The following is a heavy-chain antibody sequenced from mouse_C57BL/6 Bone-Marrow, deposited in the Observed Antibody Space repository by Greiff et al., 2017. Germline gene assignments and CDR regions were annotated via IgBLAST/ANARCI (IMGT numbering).Heavy chain of an antibody. CDR1: VFNIKDYY. J-gene: IGHJ3*01. D-gene: IGHD1-1*01. Sequence: YLFIPFSSFNFSFTSSVFNIKDYYMHWVKQRPEQGLEWIGWIDPWNGDTEYASKFQGKATITSDTSSNTAYLQLSSLTSEVTAVYYFTDYDGSSGSYWGQGTLVTVSA. CDR2: IDPWNGDT. CDR3: TDYDGSSGSY. V-gene: IGHV14-4*01.